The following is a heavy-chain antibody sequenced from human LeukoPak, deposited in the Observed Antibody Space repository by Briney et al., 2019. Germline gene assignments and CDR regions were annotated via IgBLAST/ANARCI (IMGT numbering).Heavy chain of an antibody. CDR1: GGSISSYY. D-gene: IGHD2-2*01. Sequence: SETLSLTCTVSGGSISSYYWSWIRQPPGKGLEWIGYIYYSGSTKYNPSLKSRVTISVDTSKNQFSPKLTSVTAADTAVYYCARLGIGVVPSAMLGDYYFDYWGQGTLVTVSS. V-gene: IGHV4-59*08. J-gene: IGHJ4*02. CDR3: ARLGIGVVPSAMLGDYYFDY. CDR2: IYYSGST.